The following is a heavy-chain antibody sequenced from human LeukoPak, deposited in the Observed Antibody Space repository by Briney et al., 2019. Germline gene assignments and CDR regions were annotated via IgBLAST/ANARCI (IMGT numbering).Heavy chain of an antibody. D-gene: IGHD2-15*01. J-gene: IGHJ6*03. CDR1: GGSFSGYY. Sequence: PSETLSLTCAVYGGSFSGYYWSWIRQPPGKGLEWIGEINHSGSTNYNPSLKSRVTISVDTSKNQFSLKLSSVTAADTAVYYCARLVGRTRYYYYYMDVWGKGTTVTISS. V-gene: IGHV4-34*01. CDR3: ARLVGRTRYYYYYMDV. CDR2: INHSGST.